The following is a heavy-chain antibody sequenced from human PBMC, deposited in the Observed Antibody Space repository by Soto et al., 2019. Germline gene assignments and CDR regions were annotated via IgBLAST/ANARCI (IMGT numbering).Heavy chain of an antibody. CDR2: INHSGST. J-gene: IGHJ5*02. V-gene: IGHV4-34*01. CDR3: ARAFEYPIGNWFDP. CDR1: GGSFSGYY. Sequence: SETLSLTCAVYGGSFSGYYWSWIRQPPGKGLEWIGEINHSGSTNYNPSLKSRVTISVDTSKNQFSLKLSSVTAADTAVYYCARAFEYPIGNWFDPWGQGTLVTVSS.